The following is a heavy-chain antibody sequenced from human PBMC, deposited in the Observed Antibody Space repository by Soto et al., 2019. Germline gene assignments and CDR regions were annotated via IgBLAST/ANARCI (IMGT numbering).Heavy chain of an antibody. CDR2: ISIYTGKT. CDR1: GYNFTSYG. V-gene: IGHV1-18*01. D-gene: IGHD3-10*01. J-gene: IGHJ4*02. Sequence: QVQLVQSGAEVKKPGASVKVSCKASGYNFTSYGISWVRQATGQGLERMGWISIYTGKTKYAQKFQVRVTMTTDTSTNTAYMELRSLRSDDTAVYYCARYGSGYYLDYWGQGTLVTVSS. CDR3: ARYGSGYYLDY.